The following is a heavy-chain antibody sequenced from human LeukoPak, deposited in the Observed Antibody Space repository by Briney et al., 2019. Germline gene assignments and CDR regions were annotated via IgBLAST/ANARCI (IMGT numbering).Heavy chain of an antibody. CDR2: INPNSGGT. Sequence: AASVKVSCKASGYTFTGYYMHWVRQARGQGLEWMGWINPNSGGTNYAQKFQGRVTMTRDTSISTAYMELSRLRSDDTAVYYCARDQADFWSGYTFDPWGQGTLVTVSS. CDR1: GYTFTGYY. D-gene: IGHD3-3*01. J-gene: IGHJ5*02. CDR3: ARDQADFWSGYTFDP. V-gene: IGHV1-2*02.